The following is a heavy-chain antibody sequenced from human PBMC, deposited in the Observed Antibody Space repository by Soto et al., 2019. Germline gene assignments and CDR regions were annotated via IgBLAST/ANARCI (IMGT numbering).Heavy chain of an antibody. J-gene: IGHJ4*02. Sequence: SVKVSCKASGGTFSSYAISCVLQAPGQGLEWMGGIIPIFGTANYAQKFQGRVTITADESTSTAYMELSSLRSEDTAVYYCARDRDTAMVMDYWGQGTLVTVSS. D-gene: IGHD5-18*01. CDR2: IIPIFGTA. V-gene: IGHV1-69*13. CDR1: GGTFSSYA. CDR3: ARDRDTAMVMDY.